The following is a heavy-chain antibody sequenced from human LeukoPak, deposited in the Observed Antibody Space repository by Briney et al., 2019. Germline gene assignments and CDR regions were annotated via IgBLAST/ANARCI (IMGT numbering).Heavy chain of an antibody. V-gene: IGHV1-18*01. CDR2: ISAYNGNT. D-gene: IGHD6-19*01. J-gene: IGHJ4*02. CDR1: GYTFTSYG. Sequence: ASVKVSCKASGYTFTSYGIGWVRQAPGQGLEWMGWISAYNGNTNYAQKLQGRVTMTTDTSTSTAYMELRSLRSDDTAVYYCARVPPIAVAGAGDYWGQGTLVTVSS. CDR3: ARVPPIAVAGAGDY.